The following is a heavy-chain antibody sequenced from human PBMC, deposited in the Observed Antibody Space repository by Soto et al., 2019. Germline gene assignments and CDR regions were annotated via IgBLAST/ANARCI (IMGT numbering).Heavy chain of an antibody. CDR1: GFTFSSYA. J-gene: IGHJ4*02. Sequence: EVQLLESGGGLVQPGGSLRLSCAASGFTFSSYAMSWVRQAPGKGLEWVSAISGSGGSTYYADSVKGRFTISRDNSKNTLYLQMNSLRAEDTAVYDCAKDRCSGGSCYLYWGQGTLVTVSS. CDR3: AKDRCSGGSCYLY. CDR2: ISGSGGST. V-gene: IGHV3-23*01. D-gene: IGHD2-15*01.